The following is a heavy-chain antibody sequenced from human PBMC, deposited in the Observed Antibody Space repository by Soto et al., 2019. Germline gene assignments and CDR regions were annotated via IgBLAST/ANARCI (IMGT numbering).Heavy chain of an antibody. CDR1: GDSISNYY. D-gene: IGHD2-21*01. V-gene: IGHV4-59*08. Sequence: PSETLSLTCSVYGDSISNYYWNWIRQPPGKGLEWIGYFSYTGTTNYNPSLKSRVTISADTSKNQFFLKLSSVTAADTAVYYCGRHLFSDVWGQGTTVTVSS. CDR2: FSYTGTT. CDR3: GRHLFSDV. J-gene: IGHJ6*02.